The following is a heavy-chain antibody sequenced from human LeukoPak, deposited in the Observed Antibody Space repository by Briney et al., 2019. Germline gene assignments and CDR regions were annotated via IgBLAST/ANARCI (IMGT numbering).Heavy chain of an antibody. CDR1: GFTFDDYA. V-gene: IGHV3-43*02. Sequence: GGSLRLSCAASGFTFDDYAMHWVRQAPGKGLEWVSLISGDGGSTYYADSVKGRFTISRDNSKNSLYLQMNSLRTEDTALYYCAKDDSGGSSWVGNWFDPWGQGTLVTVSS. CDR3: AKDDSGGSSWVGNWFDP. J-gene: IGHJ5*02. CDR2: ISGDGGST. D-gene: IGHD2-15*01.